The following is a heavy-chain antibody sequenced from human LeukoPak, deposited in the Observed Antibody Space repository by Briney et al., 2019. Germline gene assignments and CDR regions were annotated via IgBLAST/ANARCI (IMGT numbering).Heavy chain of an antibody. Sequence: ASVKVSCEASGYTFRSHGISWVRQAPGQGLEWMGWISCYDGTTKYAQKFQGRVTMTIDTSTGTAFMELRSLRSDDTAVYYCARMARIWFGESWYNWFDPWGQGTLVTVSS. CDR3: ARMARIWFGESWYNWFDP. CDR1: GYTFRSHG. V-gene: IGHV1-18*01. CDR2: ISCYDGTT. D-gene: IGHD3-10*01. J-gene: IGHJ5*02.